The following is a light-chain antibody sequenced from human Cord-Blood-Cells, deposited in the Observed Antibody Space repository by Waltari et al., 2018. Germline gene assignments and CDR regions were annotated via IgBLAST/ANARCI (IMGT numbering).Light chain of an antibody. CDR1: SSNIGAGYD. V-gene: IGLV1-40*01. CDR3: QSYDSSLSGVV. Sequence: QSVLTQSPSVSGAPGQRVTISCTGSSSNIGAGYDVHWYQQLPGTAPKLLIYGSSNRTSGVPDRFSGSKSGTSASLASTGLQAEDEADYYCQSYDSSLSGVVFGGGTKLTVL. CDR2: GSS. J-gene: IGLJ2*01.